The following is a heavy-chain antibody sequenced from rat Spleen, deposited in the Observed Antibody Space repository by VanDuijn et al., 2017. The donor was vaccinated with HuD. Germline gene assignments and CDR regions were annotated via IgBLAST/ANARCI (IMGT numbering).Heavy chain of an antibody. J-gene: IGHJ3*01. Sequence: QVQLMESGPGLVQPSETLSLTCTVSGFSLTSYNVHWVRQPTGKGLEWMGVIWTGGSTDYNSALKSRLSISRDTSKSQVFLEMSSLQTEDTAIYFCSRDEYRNNWGFGYWGQGTLVTVSS. CDR3: SRDEYRNNWGFGY. V-gene: IGHV2-30*01. CDR2: IWTGGST. D-gene: IGHD1-5*01. CDR1: GFSLTSYN.